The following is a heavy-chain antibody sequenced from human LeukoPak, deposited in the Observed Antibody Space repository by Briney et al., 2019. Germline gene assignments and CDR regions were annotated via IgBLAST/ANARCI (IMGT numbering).Heavy chain of an antibody. V-gene: IGHV4-38-2*02. CDR3: ARAGRSRDYDFWRGYYGYMDL. D-gene: IGHD3-3*01. CDR2: IYYSGST. Sequence: SETLSLTCTVSGYSISSGYYWGWIRQPPGKGLEWIGSIYYSGSTYYNPSLKSRVTISVDTSKNQFSLKLSSVTAADTAVYYCARAGRSRDYDFWRGYYGYMDLWGKGTTVTVSS. J-gene: IGHJ6*03. CDR1: GYSISSGYY.